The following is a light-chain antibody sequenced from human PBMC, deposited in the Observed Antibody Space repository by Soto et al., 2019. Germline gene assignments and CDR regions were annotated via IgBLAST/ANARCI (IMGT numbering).Light chain of an antibody. Sequence: QSVLTQPPSVSAAPGQKVTISCSGSSSNIGNNYVSWYQQLPGTAANLLIYDNNRRPSAIPGRSSGSKSGTSATLGITVLQTGDEADYYCGTSDSSLSAVVFGGGTKLTVL. CDR3: GTSDSSLSAVV. CDR1: SSNIGNNY. V-gene: IGLV1-51*01. J-gene: IGLJ2*01. CDR2: DNN.